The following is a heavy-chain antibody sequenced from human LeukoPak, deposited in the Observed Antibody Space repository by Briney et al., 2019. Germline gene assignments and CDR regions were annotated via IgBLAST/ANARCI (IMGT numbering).Heavy chain of an antibody. Sequence: GGSLRLSCAASGFIFSLYSMNWVRQAPGKGLEWVSTIILNRNYLYYARSVKAPFAISLDDSRNSLFLHMNRLRPEYSAVYFCTRDLSAGLPGGFDSWGQGTLVSVSS. D-gene: IGHD3-10*01. V-gene: IGHV3-21*06. J-gene: IGHJ4*02. CDR3: TRDLSAGLPGGFDS. CDR2: IILNRNYL. CDR1: GFIFSLYS.